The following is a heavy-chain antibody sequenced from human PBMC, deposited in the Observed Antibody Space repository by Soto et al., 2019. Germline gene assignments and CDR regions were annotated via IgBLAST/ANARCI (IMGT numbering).Heavy chain of an antibody. CDR1: GFTFSSYG. J-gene: IGHJ6*03. CDR2: ISYDGSNK. Sequence: GGSLRLSCAASGFTFSSYGMHGVRQAPGKGLEWVAVISYDGSNKDYADSVKGRFTISRDNSKNTLYLQMNSLRAEDTAVYYCAKASRAKGTLDYYYYYMDVWGKGTTVTVSS. V-gene: IGHV3-30*18. CDR3: AKASRAKGTLDYYYYYMDV. D-gene: IGHD3-10*01.